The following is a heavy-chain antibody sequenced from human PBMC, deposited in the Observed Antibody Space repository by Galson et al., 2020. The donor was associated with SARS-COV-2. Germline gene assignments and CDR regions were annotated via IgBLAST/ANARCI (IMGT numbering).Heavy chain of an antibody. CDR3: ARSLLYYYMDV. J-gene: IGHJ6*03. CDR1: GFTFSSYD. D-gene: IGHD2-21*01. CDR2: ISYDGSNK. Sequence: GESLKISCAASGFTFSSYDMHWVRQAPGKGLEWVAVISYDGSNKYYADSVKGRFTISRDNSKNTLYLQMNSLRAEDTAVYYCARSLLYYYMDVWGKGTTVTVSS. V-gene: IGHV3-30*01.